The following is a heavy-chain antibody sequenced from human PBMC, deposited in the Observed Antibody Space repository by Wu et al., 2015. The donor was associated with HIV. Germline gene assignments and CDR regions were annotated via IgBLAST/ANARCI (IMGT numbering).Heavy chain of an antibody. Sequence: QVRLVQSGGDVKKPGASVKVSCKASGYTFNKYAITWVRQAPGQGLEWMGWISPYNGNTNYVKKFKDRFTMTADTSTNTAYMELRSLRSDDTASYYCARDWQFHVIFDDYYIDVWGEGTTVIVSS. J-gene: IGHJ6*03. CDR3: ARDWQFHVIFDDYYIDV. CDR2: ISPYNGNT. CDR1: GYTFNKYA. D-gene: IGHD3-3*02. V-gene: IGHV1-18*01.